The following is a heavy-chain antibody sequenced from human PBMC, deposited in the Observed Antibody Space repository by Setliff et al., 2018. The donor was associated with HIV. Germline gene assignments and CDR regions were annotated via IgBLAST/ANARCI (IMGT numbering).Heavy chain of an antibody. CDR3: ARGPLYGYDRGYFDY. Sequence: ASVKVSCKASGGTFNTYGMNWVRQAPGQGPEWMGGIIPIAKSPNYAQKFQDRVTITADESTRTAYMELSNLRSEDTALYYCARGPLYGYDRGYFDYWGQGTLVTSPQ. CDR1: GGTFNTYG. V-gene: IGHV1-69*13. J-gene: IGHJ4*02. CDR2: IIPIAKSP. D-gene: IGHD5-12*01.